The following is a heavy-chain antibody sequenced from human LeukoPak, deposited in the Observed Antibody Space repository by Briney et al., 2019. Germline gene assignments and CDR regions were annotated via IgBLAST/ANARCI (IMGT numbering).Heavy chain of an antibody. CDR1: GGSFSGYY. V-gene: IGHV4-34*01. CDR3: ARYGSGSYYNVRLYYYYYYMDV. D-gene: IGHD3-10*01. J-gene: IGHJ6*03. Sequence: PSETLSLTCAVYGGSFSGYYWSWIRQPPGKGLEWIGEINHSRSTNYNPSLKSRVTISVDTSKNQFSLKLSSVTAADTAVYYCARYGSGSYYNVRLYYYYYYMDVWGKGTTVTVSS. CDR2: INHSRST.